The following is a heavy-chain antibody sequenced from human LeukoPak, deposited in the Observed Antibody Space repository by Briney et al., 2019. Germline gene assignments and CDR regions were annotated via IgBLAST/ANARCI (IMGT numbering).Heavy chain of an antibody. J-gene: IGHJ4*02. V-gene: IGHV4-39*01. CDR1: GGSISSSSYY. Sequence: SETLSLTCTVSGGSISSSSYYWGWIRQPPGTGLEWIGSIYYSGSTYYNPSLKSRVTISVDTSKNQFSLKLSSVTAADTAVYYCASSDYDFWSGYSAMIWGQGTLVTVSS. CDR2: IYYSGST. CDR3: ASSDYDFWSGYSAMI. D-gene: IGHD3-3*01.